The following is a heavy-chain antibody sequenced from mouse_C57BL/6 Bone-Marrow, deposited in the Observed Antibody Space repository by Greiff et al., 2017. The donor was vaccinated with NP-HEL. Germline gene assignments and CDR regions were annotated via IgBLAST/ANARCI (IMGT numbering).Heavy chain of an antibody. D-gene: IGHD2-3*01. J-gene: IGHJ2*01. CDR2: IDPENGDT. Sequence: VQLQQSGAELVRPGASVKLSCTASGFNIKDDYMHWVKQRPEQGLEWIGWIDPENGDTEYASKFQGKATITADTSSNTAYLQLSSLTSEDTAVYYCTTKGYDGYYRDYWGQGTTLTVSS. CDR3: TTKGYDGYYRDY. V-gene: IGHV14-4*01. CDR1: GFNIKDDY.